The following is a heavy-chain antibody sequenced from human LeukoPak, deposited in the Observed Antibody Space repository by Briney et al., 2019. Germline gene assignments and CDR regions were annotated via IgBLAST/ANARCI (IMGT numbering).Heavy chain of an antibody. J-gene: IGHJ4*02. CDR3: AKDSRNSYGYSGTLGY. CDR1: GFTFSDYY. Sequence: KPGGSLRLSCAASGFTFSDYYMSWIRQAPGKGLEWVSYISSSGSTIYYADSVKGRFTISRDNAKNSLYLQMNSLRAEDTAVYYCAKDSRNSYGYSGTLGYWGQGTLVTVSS. CDR2: ISSSGSTI. D-gene: IGHD5-18*01. V-gene: IGHV3-11*01.